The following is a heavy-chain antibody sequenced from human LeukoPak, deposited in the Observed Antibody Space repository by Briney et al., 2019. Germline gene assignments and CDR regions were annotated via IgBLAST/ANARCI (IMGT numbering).Heavy chain of an antibody. CDR3: AKMGRGSSWYGSFDY. CDR2: MNPNSGNT. J-gene: IGHJ4*02. Sequence: GASVKVSCKASGYTFTSYDINWVRQATGQGLEWMGWMNPNSGNTGYAQKFQGRVTMTRNTSISTAYMELSSLRSEDTAVYYCAKMGRGSSWYGSFDYGGQGTRVPVSP. CDR1: GYTFTSYD. V-gene: IGHV1-8*01. D-gene: IGHD6-13*01.